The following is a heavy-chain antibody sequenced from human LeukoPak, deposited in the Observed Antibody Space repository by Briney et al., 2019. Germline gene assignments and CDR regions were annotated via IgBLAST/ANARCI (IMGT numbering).Heavy chain of an antibody. D-gene: IGHD2-2*01. CDR1: GGSISSYY. Sequence: SETLSLTCTVSGGSISSYYWSWIRQPPGKGLEWIGYIYYSGSTYYNPSLKSRVTISVDTSKNQFSLKLSSVTAADTAVYYCGGYCSSTSCPWRYWGQGTLVTVSS. CDR2: IYYSGST. V-gene: IGHV4-59*04. J-gene: IGHJ4*02. CDR3: GGYCSSTSCPWRY.